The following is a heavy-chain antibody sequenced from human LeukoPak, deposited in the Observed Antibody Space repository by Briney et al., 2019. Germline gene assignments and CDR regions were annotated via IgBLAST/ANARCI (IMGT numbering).Heavy chain of an antibody. CDR2: IYSGGST. CDR1: GFTFSSYW. D-gene: IGHD3-22*01. Sequence: PGGSLRLSCAASGFTFSSYWMSWVRQAPGKGLEWVSVIYSGGSTYYTDSVKGRFTISRDNSKNTLYLQMNSLRAEDTAVYYCARDKGYYDSSGYYYYWGQGTLVTVSS. J-gene: IGHJ4*02. CDR3: ARDKGYYDSSGYYYY. V-gene: IGHV3-53*01.